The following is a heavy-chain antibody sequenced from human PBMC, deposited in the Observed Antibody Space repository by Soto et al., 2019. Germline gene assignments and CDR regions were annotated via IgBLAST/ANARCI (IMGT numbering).Heavy chain of an antibody. Sequence: CKGSGYSFTSYWISWVRQMPGKGLEWMGRIDPSDSYTNYSPSFQGHVTISADKSISTAYLQWSSLKASDTAMYYCARYPPDYYDSSGYPDWFDPWGQGTLVTVSS. CDR2: IDPSDSYT. J-gene: IGHJ5*02. CDR3: ARYPPDYYDSSGYPDWFDP. V-gene: IGHV5-10-1*01. D-gene: IGHD3-22*01. CDR1: GYSFTSYW.